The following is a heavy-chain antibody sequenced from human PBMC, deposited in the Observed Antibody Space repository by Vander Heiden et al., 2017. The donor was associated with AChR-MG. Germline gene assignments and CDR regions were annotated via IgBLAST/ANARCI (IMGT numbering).Heavy chain of an antibody. J-gene: IGHJ4*02. Sequence: EVQLVESGGGLVQPGRSLRLSCAASGFTFDDYAMHWVRQAPGKGLEWVSGISWNSGSIGYADSVKGRFTISRDNAKNSLYLQMNSLRAEDTALYYCAKGPRAALNLYYFDYWGQGTLVTVSS. CDR3: AKGPRAALNLYYFDY. V-gene: IGHV3-9*01. CDR1: GFTFDDYA. D-gene: IGHD6-13*01. CDR2: ISWNSGSI.